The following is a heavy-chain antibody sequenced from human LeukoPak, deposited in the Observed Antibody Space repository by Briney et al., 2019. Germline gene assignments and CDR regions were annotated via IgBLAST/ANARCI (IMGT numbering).Heavy chain of an antibody. CDR3: PRSPLLYSGSYHNDF. V-gene: IGHV4-61*08. J-gene: IGHJ4*02. D-gene: IGHD1-26*01. CDR1: GGSVSSGDYY. Sequence: SETLSLTCTVSGGSVSSGDYYWSWIREPPGKGLEWIGYIYYNGITNYNPSLKSRVTISVDTSKNQFSLRLSSMTAADTAVYYCPRSPLLYSGSYHNDFWGQGTLVTVSS. CDR2: IYYNGIT.